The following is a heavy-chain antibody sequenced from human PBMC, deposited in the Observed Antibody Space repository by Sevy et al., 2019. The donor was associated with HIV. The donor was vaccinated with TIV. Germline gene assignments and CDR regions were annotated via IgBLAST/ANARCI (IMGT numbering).Heavy chain of an antibody. D-gene: IGHD6-19*01. CDR2: ISGSGGSA. Sequence: GGSLRLSWAGSGFTFNNYAMTWVRQAPGKGLECISGISGSGGSAYYADSVKGRFTVSIDNSKNTLYLEMNNLRTDDTAVYYCAKGRRQWPSDYWGQGTLVTVSS. J-gene: IGHJ4*02. CDR1: GFTFNNYA. V-gene: IGHV3-23*01. CDR3: AKGRRQWPSDY.